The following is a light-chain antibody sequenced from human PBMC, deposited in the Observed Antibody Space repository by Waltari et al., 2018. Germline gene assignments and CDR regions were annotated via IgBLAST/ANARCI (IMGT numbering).Light chain of an antibody. CDR1: ALPKQY. Sequence: SYELTQPPSVSVSPGQTARITCSGDALPKQYAYWYQQKPGQAPVLVRYKDSERPAGIPWGFSGFSSGTTVTLTISGVQAEDEADYYCQSADSSGTWVFGGGTKLTVL. CDR3: QSADSSGTWV. J-gene: IGLJ3*02. V-gene: IGLV3-25*03. CDR2: KDS.